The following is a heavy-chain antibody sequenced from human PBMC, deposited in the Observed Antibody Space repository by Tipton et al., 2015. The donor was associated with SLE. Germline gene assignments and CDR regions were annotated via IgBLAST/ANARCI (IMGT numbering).Heavy chain of an antibody. V-gene: IGHV4-61*02. CDR3: ARGGYSSGWYGDYFVY. Sequence: TLSLTCTVSGGSISNGMYYYNWIRQPAGKGLEWIGRVYTSGSTTYNPSLKSRVTISLDTSKTQFSLKLRSVTAADTAIYYCARGGYSSGWYGDYFVYCGQGTLVTVSS. CDR1: GGSISNGMYY. D-gene: IGHD6-19*01. CDR2: VYTSGST. J-gene: IGHJ4*02.